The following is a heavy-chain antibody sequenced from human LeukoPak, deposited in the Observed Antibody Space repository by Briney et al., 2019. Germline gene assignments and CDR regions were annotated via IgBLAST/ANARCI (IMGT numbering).Heavy chain of an antibody. CDR3: ARGSGADY. Sequence: ASVKVSCKVSGYTLTELSMHWVRQAPGQRLEWMGWINAGNGNTKYSQKFQGRVTITRDTSASTAYMELSSLRSEDTAVYYCARGSGADYWGQGTLVTVSS. V-gene: IGHV1-3*01. D-gene: IGHD3-10*01. J-gene: IGHJ4*02. CDR1: GYTLTELS. CDR2: INAGNGNT.